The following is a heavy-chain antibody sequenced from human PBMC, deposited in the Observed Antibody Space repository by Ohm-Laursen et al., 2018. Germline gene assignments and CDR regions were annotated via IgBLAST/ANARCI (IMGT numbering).Heavy chain of an antibody. D-gene: IGHD5-18*01. V-gene: IGHV3-9*01. CDR2: ISWNSGSI. CDR1: GFTFDDYA. Sequence: SLRLSCTASGFTFDDYAMHWVRQAPGKGLEWVSGISWNSGSIGYADSVKGRFTISRDNPRNTLFLQMNSLRAEDTAVYYCARDDTAKLIDYWGQGTLVTVSS. J-gene: IGHJ4*02. CDR3: ARDDTAKLIDY.